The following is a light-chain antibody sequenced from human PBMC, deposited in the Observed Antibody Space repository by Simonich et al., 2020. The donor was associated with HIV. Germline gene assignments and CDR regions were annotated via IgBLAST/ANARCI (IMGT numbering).Light chain of an antibody. CDR3: SSYVGTNEV. V-gene: IGLV2-14*03. J-gene: IGLJ3*02. CDR1: SSDVGVYNY. CDR2: DVS. Sequence: QSALTQPASVSGSPGQSITIPCTGTSSDVGVYNYVSWYQQHPGKAPKLMIDDVSKRPSGLSNRFSGSKSGNTASLTVSGLQAEDEADYYCSSYVGTNEVFGGGTKLTVL.